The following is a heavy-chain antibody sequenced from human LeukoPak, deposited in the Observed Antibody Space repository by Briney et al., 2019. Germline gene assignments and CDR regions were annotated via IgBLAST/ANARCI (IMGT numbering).Heavy chain of an antibody. CDR1: GFTFGDYY. CDR2: ISSSGSTI. Sequence: GGSLRLSCAASGFTFGDYYMSWIRQAPGKGLEWVSYISSSGSTIYYADSVKGRFTISRDNAKNSLYLQMNSLRAEDTAVYYCARDAWLPRNYYYYYGMDVWGRGTTVTVSS. V-gene: IGHV3-11*01. J-gene: IGHJ6*02. D-gene: IGHD5-12*01. CDR3: ARDAWLPRNYYYYYGMDV.